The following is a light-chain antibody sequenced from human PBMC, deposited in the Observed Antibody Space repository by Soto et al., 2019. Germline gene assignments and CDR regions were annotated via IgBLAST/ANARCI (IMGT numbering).Light chain of an antibody. V-gene: IGKV3-11*01. CDR2: DTS. CDR1: QGIGDT. J-gene: IGKJ5*01. CDR3: QQRQYWPPIT. Sequence: EIVMTQSPATLSVSPGEGATLSCRASQGIGDTLAWYQQKPGQTPRLLIYDTSIRATGVPARFSGSRSGTDFTLTISSLEPEDCAIYYCQQRQYWPPITFGQGTRLEIK.